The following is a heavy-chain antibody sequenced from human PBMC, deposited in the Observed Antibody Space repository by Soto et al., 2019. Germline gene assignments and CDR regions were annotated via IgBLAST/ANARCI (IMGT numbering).Heavy chain of an antibody. CDR1: GGSISSGDYY. V-gene: IGHV4-30-4*01. CDR2: IYYSGST. J-gene: IGHJ6*02. Sequence: QVQLQESGPGLVKPSQTLSLTCTVSGGSISSGDYYWSWIRQPPGKGLEWLGYIYYSGSTNYNPSRKSRVTISEDTSHNLFSRQLSSVTVADTAVYYCARDLYCSSTSCYGGDGMDVWGQGTTVTVSS. CDR3: ARDLYCSSTSCYGGDGMDV. D-gene: IGHD2-2*01.